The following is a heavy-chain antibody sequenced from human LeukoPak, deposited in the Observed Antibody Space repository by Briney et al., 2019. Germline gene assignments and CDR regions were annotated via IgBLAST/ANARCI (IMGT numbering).Heavy chain of an antibody. CDR2: ISSYNGNT. D-gene: IGHD2-21*02. Sequence: ASVKVSCKASCYTFTSYGISWVRQAPGQGLEWIGWISSYNGNTNYAQKFQGRVTMTRDTSISTAYMELSRLRSDDTAVYYCAMGYCGGDCYRDWFDPWGQGTLVTVSS. V-gene: IGHV1-18*01. CDR1: CYTFTSYG. CDR3: AMGYCGGDCYRDWFDP. J-gene: IGHJ5*02.